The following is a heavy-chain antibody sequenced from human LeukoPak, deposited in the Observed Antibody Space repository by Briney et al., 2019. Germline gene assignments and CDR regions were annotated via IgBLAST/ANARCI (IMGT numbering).Heavy chain of an antibody. Sequence: SVKVFCKASGGTFSSYAISWVRQAPGQGLEWMGGIIPIFGTANYAQKFQGRVTITADESTSTAYMELSSLRSEDTAVYYCARDQGITMIHNWFDPWGQGTLVTVSS. CDR3: ARDQGITMIHNWFDP. V-gene: IGHV1-69*13. D-gene: IGHD3-22*01. CDR1: GGTFSSYA. J-gene: IGHJ5*02. CDR2: IIPIFGTA.